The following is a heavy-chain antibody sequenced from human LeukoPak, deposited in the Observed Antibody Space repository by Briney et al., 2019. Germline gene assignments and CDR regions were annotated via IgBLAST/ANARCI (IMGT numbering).Heavy chain of an antibody. V-gene: IGHV3-23*01. CDR2: ISGSGGST. CDR1: GFTFSSYA. D-gene: IGHD6-19*01. CDR3: AKVPFPGGSSGWYYFDY. Sequence: GGSLRLSCAASGFTFSSYAMSWVRQAPGKGLEWVSAISGSGGSTYYADSVKGRFTISRDNSKNTLYLQMNSLRAEDTAVYYCAKVPFPGGSSGWYYFDYWGQGTLVTVSS. J-gene: IGHJ4*02.